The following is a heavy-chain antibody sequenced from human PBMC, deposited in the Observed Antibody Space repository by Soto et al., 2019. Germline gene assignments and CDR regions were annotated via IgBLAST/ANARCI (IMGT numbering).Heavy chain of an antibody. Sequence: SETLSLTCTVSGGSVSSSSYYWGWVRQPPGKRLEWIGSIYYSGSAYYNPSLKSRLTISVDTSKNQFSLNLSSVTAADTAVYFCARRPLVRGIIPYYFDSWGQGTLVTVSS. V-gene: IGHV4-39*01. CDR1: GGSVSSSSYY. J-gene: IGHJ4*02. D-gene: IGHD3-10*01. CDR3: ARRPLVRGIIPYYFDS. CDR2: IYYSGSA.